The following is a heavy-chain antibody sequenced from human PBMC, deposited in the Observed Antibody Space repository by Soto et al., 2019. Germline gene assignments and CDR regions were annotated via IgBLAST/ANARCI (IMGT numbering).Heavy chain of an antibody. V-gene: IGHV3-23*01. D-gene: IGHD3-10*01. J-gene: IGHJ4*02. CDR1: GFTFSSYS. CDR2: FRSGGDDDTT. Sequence: LRLSCAASGFTFSSYSMSWVRQAPGKGLEWVSGFRSGGDDDTTYYADSVRGRFTISRDNSKNTLFLQMNSLRAEDTAIYYCAKKVNSGSGSQFFDYWGQGTLVTVSS. CDR3: AKKVNSGSGSQFFDY.